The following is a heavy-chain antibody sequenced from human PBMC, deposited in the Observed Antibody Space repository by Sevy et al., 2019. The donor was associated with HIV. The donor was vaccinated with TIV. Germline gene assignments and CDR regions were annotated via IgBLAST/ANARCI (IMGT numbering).Heavy chain of an antibody. CDR1: GASISDFY. J-gene: IGHJ5*02. V-gene: IGHV4-4*07. Sequence: SENLSLTCTVSGASISDFYWGWIRQPAGRGLEWIGRIHTNEKTDYNPSVKSRVTMSVDTSRNQFSLRLTSVTAADSAVYYCVRGLGYNWFDPWGQGTLVTVSS. D-gene: IGHD3-16*01. CDR2: IHTNEKT. CDR3: VRGLGYNWFDP.